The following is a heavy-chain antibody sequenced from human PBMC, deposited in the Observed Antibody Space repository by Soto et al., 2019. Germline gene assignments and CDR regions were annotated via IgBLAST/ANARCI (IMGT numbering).Heavy chain of an antibody. J-gene: IGHJ3*02. CDR3: ASRIAVDALDAFDI. Sequence: ASVKVSCKVSGDTLTELSMHWVRQAPGQGLEWMGGMNPEGGNTSYAQKFQGRVTMTRNTSISTAYMELSSLRSEDTAVYYCASRIAVDALDAFDIWGQGTMVTVSS. CDR1: GDTLTELS. D-gene: IGHD6-19*01. V-gene: IGHV1-24*01. CDR2: MNPEGGNT.